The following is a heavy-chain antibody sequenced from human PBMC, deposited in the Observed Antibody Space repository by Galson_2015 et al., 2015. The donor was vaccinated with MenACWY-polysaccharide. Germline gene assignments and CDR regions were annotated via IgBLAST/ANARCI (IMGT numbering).Heavy chain of an antibody. CDR1: FTFTSYA. D-gene: IGHD6-13*01. J-gene: IGHJ4*02. V-gene: IGHV3-23*01. CDR2: SGSGGGL. Sequence: FTFTSYAMSWVRQAPGRGLEWVSGSGSGGGLYYADSVKGRFTVSRDNSKNTLYLQMNNLRAEDTAVYYCAKVGPRSSWTMGIDYWGQGTLVTVSS. CDR3: AKVGPRSSWTMGIDY.